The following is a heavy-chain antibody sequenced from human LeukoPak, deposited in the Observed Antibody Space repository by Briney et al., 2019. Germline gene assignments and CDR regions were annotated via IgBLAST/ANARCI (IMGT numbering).Heavy chain of an antibody. V-gene: IGHV3-7*01. J-gene: IGHJ6*03. CDR1: GLTTHYW. D-gene: IGHD4-17*01. CDR3: TGGSDKVLSGEYCYYMDV. Sequence: SGASLRLSCTASGLTTHYWLDWFRQSPGKGRKWVANIDLDGRVQHYVDSVEGRFTISRDSAKKSLDLQMHSLRAEDTAVYYCTGGSDKVLSGEYCYYMDVWGKGTTVTVSS. CDR2: IDLDGRVQ.